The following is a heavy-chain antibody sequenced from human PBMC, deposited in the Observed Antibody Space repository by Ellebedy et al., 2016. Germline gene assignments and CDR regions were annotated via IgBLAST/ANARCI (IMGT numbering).Heavy chain of an antibody. Sequence: GESLKISXAASGFTFSSYAMSWVRQAPGKGLEWVSAISGSGGSTYYADSVKGRFTISRDNSKNTVFLQMNSLRAEDTAVYYCARGGGGQNFDYWGQGTLVTVSS. D-gene: IGHD3-16*01. J-gene: IGHJ4*02. V-gene: IGHV3-23*01. CDR3: ARGGGGQNFDY. CDR2: ISGSGGST. CDR1: GFTFSSYA.